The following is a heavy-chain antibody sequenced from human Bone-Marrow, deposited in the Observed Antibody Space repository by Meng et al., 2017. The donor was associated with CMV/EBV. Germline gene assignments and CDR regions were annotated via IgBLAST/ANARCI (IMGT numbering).Heavy chain of an antibody. Sequence: SETLSLTCTVSGGSISSYYWTWIRQPAGKGLEWIGRIFTSGSTNYNPSLRSRVTISVDTSKNQFSLKLSSVTAADTAVYYCARVRSSSWYFFDYWGQGTLVTVSS. CDR1: GGSISSYY. J-gene: IGHJ4*02. D-gene: IGHD6-13*01. V-gene: IGHV4-4*07. CDR3: ARVRSSSWYFFDY. CDR2: IFTSGST.